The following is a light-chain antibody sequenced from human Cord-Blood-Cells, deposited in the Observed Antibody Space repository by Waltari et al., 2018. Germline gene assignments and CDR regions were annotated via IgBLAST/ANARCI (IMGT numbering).Light chain of an antibody. CDR1: QGISSY. J-gene: IGKJ1*01. V-gene: IGKV1-8*01. CDR2: AAS. CDR3: QQYYSYPWT. Sequence: AIRMTQSPSSLSASTGDRVTITCRASQGISSYLAWYQQKPGKAPKLLFYAASTLQSGVPSRFSGSGSGTDFTLTISCLQSEDFATYYCQQYYSYPWTFVQGTKVEIK.